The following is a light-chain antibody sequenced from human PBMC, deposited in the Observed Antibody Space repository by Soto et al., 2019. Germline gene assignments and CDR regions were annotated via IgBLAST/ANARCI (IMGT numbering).Light chain of an antibody. CDR1: SSDAAGYNF. J-gene: IGLJ1*01. V-gene: IGLV2-14*01. CDR2: EVS. CDR3: SSYTTSSTV. Sequence: QSALTQPASVSGSPGQSITISCTGTSSDAAGYNFVSWYQHHPGQAPKLLIYEVSNRPSGVSHRFSASKSGNTASLTISGLQAEDEADYYCSSYTTSSTVFGTGTKVTVL.